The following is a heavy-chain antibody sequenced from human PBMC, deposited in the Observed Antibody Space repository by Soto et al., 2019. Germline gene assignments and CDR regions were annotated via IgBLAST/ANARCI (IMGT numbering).Heavy chain of an antibody. V-gene: IGHV1-2*02. Sequence: ASVKVSCKSSGYTFTDHYIHWVRQAPGQGLEWMGWINPKSGGTNFAQKFQGRVTMTRDTSISTAYLDPSGLTSNDTAMSFCARWGKEYCCGGSGARRDNSYGMDVWGQGTTVTVSS. CDR3: ARWGKEYCCGGSGARRDNSYGMDV. D-gene: IGHD2-15*01. CDR1: GYTFTDHY. J-gene: IGHJ6*02. CDR2: INPKSGGT.